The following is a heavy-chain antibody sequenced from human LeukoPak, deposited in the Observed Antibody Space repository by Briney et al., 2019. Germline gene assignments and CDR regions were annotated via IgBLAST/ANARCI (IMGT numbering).Heavy chain of an antibody. CDR3: ARETHFKYYFDY. Sequence: AASVKVSCKASGYTFTGYYMHWVRQAPGQGLEWMGWINPNSGGTNYAQKFQGRVTMTRDTSISTAYMELSRLRSDDTAVYYCARETHFKYYFDYWGQGTLVTVSS. J-gene: IGHJ4*02. D-gene: IGHD3-3*02. CDR2: INPNSGGT. V-gene: IGHV1-2*02. CDR1: GYTFTGYY.